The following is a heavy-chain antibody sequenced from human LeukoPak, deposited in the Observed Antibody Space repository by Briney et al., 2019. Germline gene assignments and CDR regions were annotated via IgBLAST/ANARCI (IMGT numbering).Heavy chain of an antibody. CDR2: ISGSGGST. V-gene: IGHV3-23*01. Sequence: GGSLRLSCAASGFTFSSYAMSWVRQAPGEGLEWVSAISGSGGSTYYADSVKGRFTISRDNSKNTLYLQMNSLRAEDTAVYYCAKILTFPDAFDIWGQGTMVTVSS. J-gene: IGHJ3*02. CDR1: GFTFSSYA. CDR3: AKILTFPDAFDI. D-gene: IGHD2/OR15-2a*01.